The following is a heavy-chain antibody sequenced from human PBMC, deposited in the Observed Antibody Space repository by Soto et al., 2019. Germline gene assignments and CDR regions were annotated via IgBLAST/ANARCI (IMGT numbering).Heavy chain of an antibody. D-gene: IGHD4-17*01. J-gene: IGHJ4*02. V-gene: IGHV4-31*11. CDR2: IYYTGST. CDR3: ARVQATYGSQCFDF. CDR1: GGSISSGVYY. Sequence: SETLSLTCAVSGGSISSGVYYLSWIRQHPGKGLEWIGFIYYTGSTYYNPSLKSRLSISVDTSKNQFSLELNSVTAADTAMYYCARVQATYGSQCFDFWGQGTLVTVSS.